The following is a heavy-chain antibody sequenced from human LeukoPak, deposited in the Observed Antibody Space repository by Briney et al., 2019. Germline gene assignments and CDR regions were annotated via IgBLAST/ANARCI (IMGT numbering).Heavy chain of an antibody. J-gene: IGHJ3*02. D-gene: IGHD1-26*01. CDR2: INPNSGGT. CDR1: GYTFTGYY. V-gene: IGHV1-2*02. CDR3: ARGLVGATSPEDLDAFDI. Sequence: GASVKVSCKASGYTFTGYYMHWVRQAPGQGLEWMGWINPNSGGTNYAQKFQGRVTMTRDTSISTAYMELSRLRSDDTAVYYCARGLVGATSPEDLDAFDIWGQGTMVTVSS.